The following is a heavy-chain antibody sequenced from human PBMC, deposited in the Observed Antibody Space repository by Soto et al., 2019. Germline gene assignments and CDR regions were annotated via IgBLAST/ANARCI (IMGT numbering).Heavy chain of an antibody. D-gene: IGHD3-16*01. CDR3: ARAMGDWGTYYYYYGMDV. CDR1: GDAVSSNY. J-gene: IGHJ6*02. Sequence: QVQLQESGPGLVRPSETLSLTCTVSGDAVSSNYWSWIRQPPGKGLEWIGYVHYAGATSYNPSLKSRVTISVDTSKNQFSLKLSSVTAADTAVYYCARAMGDWGTYYYYYGMDVWGQGTTVTVSS. CDR2: VHYAGAT. V-gene: IGHV4-59*02.